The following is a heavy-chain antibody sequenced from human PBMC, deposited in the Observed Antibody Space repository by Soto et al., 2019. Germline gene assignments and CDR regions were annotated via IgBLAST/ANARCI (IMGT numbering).Heavy chain of an antibody. D-gene: IGHD2-21*02. CDR2: ISSSSSYI. CDR3: ARRCGGGCSYDAFDI. J-gene: IGHJ3*02. CDR1: GFTFSSYS. V-gene: IGHV3-21*01. Sequence: EVQLVESGGGLVKPGGSLRLSCAASGFTFSSYSMNWVRQAPGKGLEWVSSISSSSSYIYYADSVKGRFTISRDNAKNSLYLQMNSLRAEDTAVYYCARRCGGGCSYDAFDIWGQGTMVTVSS.